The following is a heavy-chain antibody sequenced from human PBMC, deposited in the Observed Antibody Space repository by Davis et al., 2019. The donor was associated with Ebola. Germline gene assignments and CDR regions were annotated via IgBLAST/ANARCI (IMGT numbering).Heavy chain of an antibody. CDR1: GFTFSNAW. CDR3: TSTVYYYGSLAGY. CDR2: IKSKTDGGTT. D-gene: IGHD3-10*01. V-gene: IGHV3-15*07. Sequence: GESLKISCAASGFTFSNAWMNWVRQAPGKGLEWVGRIKSKTDGGTTDYAAPVKGRFTISRDDSKNTLYLQMNSLKTEDTAVYYCTSTVYYYGSLAGYWGQGTLVTVSS. J-gene: IGHJ4*02.